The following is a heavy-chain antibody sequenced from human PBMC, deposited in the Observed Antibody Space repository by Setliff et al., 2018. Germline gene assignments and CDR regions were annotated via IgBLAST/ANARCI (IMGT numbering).Heavy chain of an antibody. V-gene: IGHV4-61*09. CDR3: ARAGPYYDFWSGYYRTMDV. CDR2: IYTSGST. CDR1: GGSISSGIYY. D-gene: IGHD3-3*01. Sequence: LSLTCTVSGGSISSGIYYWSWIRQPAGKGLEWIGHIYTSGSTNCNPSLKSRVTISVDTSKNQFSLRLSSVTAADTAVYYCARAGPYYDFWSGYYRTMDVWGKGTTVTVSS. J-gene: IGHJ6*03.